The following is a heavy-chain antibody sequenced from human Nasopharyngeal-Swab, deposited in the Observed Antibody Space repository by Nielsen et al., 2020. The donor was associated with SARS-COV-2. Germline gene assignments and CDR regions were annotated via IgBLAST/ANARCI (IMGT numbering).Heavy chain of an antibody. D-gene: IGHD2-21*02. V-gene: IGHV3-23*01. J-gene: IGHJ1*01. Sequence: GESLKISCAASGFTFSSYWMHWVRQAPGKGLEWVSVISGSGGSTYYADSVKGRFTISRDNSKNTLYLQMNSLRAEDTAVYYCVIVVVTAAGYFQDWGQGTLVTVSS. CDR1: GFTFSSYW. CDR2: ISGSGGST. CDR3: VIVVVTAAGYFQD.